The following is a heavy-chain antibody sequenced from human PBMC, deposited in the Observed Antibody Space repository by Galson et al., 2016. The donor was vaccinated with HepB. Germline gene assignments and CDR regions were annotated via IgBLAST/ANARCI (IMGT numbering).Heavy chain of an antibody. CDR1: GYTFTRYY. V-gene: IGHV1-46*01. J-gene: IGHJ6*02. D-gene: IGHD3-10*01. CDR3: ARDRRGVTLFVPFYYGMDV. Sequence: SVKVSCKASGYTFTRYYIHWVRQAPGQGLEWVGLINPDGGSPTYAQMFQGRVTMTKDTSTKVVYMELSSLTSEDTAVYYCARDRRGVTLFVPFYYGMDVWGQGTTVSVSS. CDR2: INPDGGSP.